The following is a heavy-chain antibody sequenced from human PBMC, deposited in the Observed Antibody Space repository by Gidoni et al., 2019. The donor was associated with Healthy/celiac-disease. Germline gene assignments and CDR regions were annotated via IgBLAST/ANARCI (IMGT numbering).Heavy chain of an antibody. CDR2: IYPGDSDT. Sequence: EVQLVQSGAEVKKPGESLKIYCQGSGYRCTSYWLGWVRQMPRKGLEWMGVIYPGDSDTIYSPSFQGQVPISADKSISTAYLQWSSLKASDTSMYYCARRMTTVTTDWFDPWGQGTLVTVSS. J-gene: IGHJ5*02. D-gene: IGHD4-17*01. CDR1: GYRCTSYW. V-gene: IGHV5-51*01. CDR3: ARRMTTVTTDWFDP.